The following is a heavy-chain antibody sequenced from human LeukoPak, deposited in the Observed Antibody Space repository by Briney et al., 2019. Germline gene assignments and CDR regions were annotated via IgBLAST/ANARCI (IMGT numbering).Heavy chain of an antibody. V-gene: IGHV3-23*01. Sequence: GGSLRLSCAASGFTFSSYAMSWVRQAPGKGLEWVSGISGSDGSTNYAYSVNGRFTISRENSKTTLYLQMNSLRAEDTAVYYCAKDSAKKYDDYWGQGTLVTVSS. CDR1: GFTFSSYA. J-gene: IGHJ4*02. CDR3: AKDSAKKYDDY. CDR2: ISGSDGST. D-gene: IGHD2/OR15-2a*01.